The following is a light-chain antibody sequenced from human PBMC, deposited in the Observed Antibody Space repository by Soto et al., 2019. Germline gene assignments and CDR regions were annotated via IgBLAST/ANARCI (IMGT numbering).Light chain of an antibody. CDR1: QGISSY. CDR2: AAS. Sequence: AVRMTQSTASLSASTGDRVTITCRASQGISSYLAWYQQKPGKAPKRLIYAASTLQSGVPSRFSGSGSGTDFTLTISCLQSEDFATYYCQQYYSYPLTFGGGAKVDIK. V-gene: IGKV1-8*01. CDR3: QQYYSYPLT. J-gene: IGKJ4*01.